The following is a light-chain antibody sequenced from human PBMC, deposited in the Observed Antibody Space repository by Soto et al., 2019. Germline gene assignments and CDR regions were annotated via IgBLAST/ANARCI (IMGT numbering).Light chain of an antibody. CDR2: DAS. J-gene: IGKJ1*01. V-gene: IGKV1-5*01. CDR1: QSVSSW. CDR3: QQYISFPKT. Sequence: DIQMTQSPPTLPAFVGDTVTITCRASQSVSSWLAWYQQKPGTAPNLLIYDASSLASGVPSRFSGSGSGTKFTLTIRSLQPDDFATYHCQQYISFPKTFGQGTKVDIK.